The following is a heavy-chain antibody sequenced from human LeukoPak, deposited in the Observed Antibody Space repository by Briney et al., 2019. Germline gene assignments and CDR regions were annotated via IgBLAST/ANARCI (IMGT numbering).Heavy chain of an antibody. CDR1: GFTFNRYA. V-gene: IGHV3-23*01. Sequence: PGGSLRLSCVASGFTFNRYAMSWVRQAPGKGLEWVSGISGSSSHTADADSVKGRFTISRDNSKNTLYLQMHSLRAGDTAVYYCTKESDYSNASPERGFDYWGQGTLVTVSS. D-gene: IGHD4/OR15-4a*01. J-gene: IGHJ4*02. CDR3: TKESDYSNASPERGFDY. CDR2: ISGSSSHT.